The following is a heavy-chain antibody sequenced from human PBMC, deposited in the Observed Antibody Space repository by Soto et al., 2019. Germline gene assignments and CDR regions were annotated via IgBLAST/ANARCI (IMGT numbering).Heavy chain of an antibody. CDR1: GGSISSVDYY. Sequence: SETLSLTCTVSGGSISSVDYYWSWIRQPPGKGLEWIGYIYYSGSTNYNPSLKSRVTISVDTSKNQFSLKLSSVTAADTAVYYCARPLYSYGPMDVWGQGTTVTVSS. CDR2: IYYSGST. V-gene: IGHV4-61*08. CDR3: ARPLYSYGPMDV. J-gene: IGHJ6*02. D-gene: IGHD5-18*01.